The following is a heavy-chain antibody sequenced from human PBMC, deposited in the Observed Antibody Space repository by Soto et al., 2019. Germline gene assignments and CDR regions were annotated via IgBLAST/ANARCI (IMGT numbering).Heavy chain of an antibody. D-gene: IGHD2-15*01. CDR2: IYYSGST. V-gene: IGHV4-31*03. CDR3: ARDIADGWSGGSCYFDGFDP. Sequence: SETLSLTCTVSGGSISSGGYYWSWIRQHPGKGLEWIGYIYYSGSTYYNPSLKSRVTISVDTSKNQFSLKLSSVTAADTAVYYCARDIADGWSGGSCYFDGFDPWGQATLVCVSS. CDR1: GGSISSGGYY. J-gene: IGHJ5*02.